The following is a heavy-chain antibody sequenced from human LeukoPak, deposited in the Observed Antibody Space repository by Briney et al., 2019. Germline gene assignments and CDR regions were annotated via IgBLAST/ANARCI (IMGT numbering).Heavy chain of an antibody. CDR1: GFNFRTYS. CDR2: ISSGSSLI. J-gene: IGHJ3*02. D-gene: IGHD3-22*01. Sequence: GGSLRLSCAASGFNFRTYSMNWVRQAPGKGLEWISYISSGSSLIYYADSVKGRFTTSRDNVKNSLYLQMISLRNEDTAVYYCARVDIYYYDSSGSTYAFDIWGQGTMVTVSS. V-gene: IGHV3-48*02. CDR3: ARVDIYYYDSSGSTYAFDI.